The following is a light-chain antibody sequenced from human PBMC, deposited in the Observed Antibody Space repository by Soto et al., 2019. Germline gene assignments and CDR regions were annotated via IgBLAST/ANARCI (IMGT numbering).Light chain of an antibody. J-gene: IGLJ1*01. V-gene: IGLV2-23*02. CDR2: EVS. CDR3: CSYAGSYTYA. Sequence: QSVLTQPASVSGSPGQSITISCTGTSSNVGSYNLVSWYQQHPGKAPKLMIYEVSKRPSGVSNRFSGSKSGNTASLTISGLQAEDEADYHCCSYAGSYTYAFGPGTKVTV. CDR1: SSNVGSYNL.